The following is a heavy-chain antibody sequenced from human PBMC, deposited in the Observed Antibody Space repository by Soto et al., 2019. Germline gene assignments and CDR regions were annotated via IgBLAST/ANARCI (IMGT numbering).Heavy chain of an antibody. CDR3: ARGRGRITGTTSHSDAFDI. Sequence: ASVKVSCKASGYTFTSYAMHWVRQAPGQRLEWMGWINAGNGNTKYSQKIQGRVTITRDTSASTAYMELSSLRSEDTAVYYCARGRGRITGTTSHSDAFDIWGQGTMVTVSS. D-gene: IGHD1-20*01. CDR2: INAGNGNT. V-gene: IGHV1-3*01. J-gene: IGHJ3*02. CDR1: GYTFTSYA.